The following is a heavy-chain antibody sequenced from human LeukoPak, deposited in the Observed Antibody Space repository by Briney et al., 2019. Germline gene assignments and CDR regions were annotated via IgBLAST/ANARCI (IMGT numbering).Heavy chain of an antibody. D-gene: IGHD3-3*01. CDR1: GYTFTSYG. CDR3: ARDTIFGVVLLDY. Sequence: ASVKVSCKASGYTFTSYGISWVRQAPGQGLEWMGWISAYNGNTNYAQKLQGRVTMTTDTSTSTAYTELRSLRSDDTAVYYCARDTIFGVVLLDYWGQGTLVTVSS. CDR2: ISAYNGNT. V-gene: IGHV1-18*01. J-gene: IGHJ4*02.